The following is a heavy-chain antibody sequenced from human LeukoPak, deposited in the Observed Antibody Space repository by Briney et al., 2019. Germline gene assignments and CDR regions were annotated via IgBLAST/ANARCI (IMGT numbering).Heavy chain of an antibody. CDR2: INPSGGST. D-gene: IGHD3-22*01. CDR3: ARGVHKFYYDSSDYQPYTFDI. Sequence: ASVKVSCKASGYIFTNYFLYWVRQAPGQGLEWMGLINPSGGSTRYAQKFQGRVTMTRDTSTSTVYMELSSLRSEDTAVYYCARGVHKFYYDSSDYQPYTFDIWGQGTMVTISS. J-gene: IGHJ3*02. CDR1: GYIFTNYF. V-gene: IGHV1-46*01.